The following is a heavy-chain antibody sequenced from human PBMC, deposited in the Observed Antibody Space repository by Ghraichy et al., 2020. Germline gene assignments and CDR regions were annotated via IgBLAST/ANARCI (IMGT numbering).Heavy chain of an antibody. Sequence: SETLSLTCTVSAGSISTYYWSWTRQPPGTGLESTGYIYYSRTTNYNPSLTSRVTISVDTSKNQFSLTLSSVTATDTAVYYCARRDTSTDFDYWGQGTLGTV. CDR1: AGSISTYY. V-gene: IGHV4-59*08. J-gene: IGHJ4*02. CDR3: ARRDTSTDFDY. CDR2: IYYSRTT. D-gene: IGHD2-2*01.